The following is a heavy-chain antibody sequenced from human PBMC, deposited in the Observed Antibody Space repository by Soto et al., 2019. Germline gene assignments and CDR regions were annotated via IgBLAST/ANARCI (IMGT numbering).Heavy chain of an antibody. Sequence: PGESLKIFCNGSGYSFTSYWISWVRQMPGKGLGWMGRIDPSDSYTNYSPSFQGHVTISADKSISTAYLQWSSLKASDTAMYYCASSLGYCSGGSCRDAFDIWGQGTMVTVSS. V-gene: IGHV5-10-1*01. CDR1: GYSFTSYW. CDR3: ASSLGYCSGGSCRDAFDI. D-gene: IGHD2-15*01. CDR2: IDPSDSYT. J-gene: IGHJ3*02.